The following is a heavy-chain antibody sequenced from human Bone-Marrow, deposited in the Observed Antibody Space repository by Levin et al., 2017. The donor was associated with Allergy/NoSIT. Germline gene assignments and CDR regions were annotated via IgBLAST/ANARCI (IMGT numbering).Heavy chain of an antibody. CDR1: GFIFSDYS. Sequence: PGGSLRLSCAASGFIFSDYSMSWIRQAPGKGLEWVSYIRISSRNIYYADSVKGRFTISRDNAKNSLYLQMNSLRAEDTAVYYCARGRLRGEMCSGGYCYSEDGFDYWGQGTLVTVSS. CDR3: ARGRLRGEMCSGGYCYSEDGFDY. D-gene: IGHD2-15*01. CDR2: IRISSRNI. V-gene: IGHV3-11*01. J-gene: IGHJ4*02.